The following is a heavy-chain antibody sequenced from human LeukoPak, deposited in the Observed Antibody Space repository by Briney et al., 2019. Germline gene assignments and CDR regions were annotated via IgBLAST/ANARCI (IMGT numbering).Heavy chain of an antibody. V-gene: IGHV3-7*01. D-gene: IGHD4-17*01. Sequence: GGSLRLSCAASGFTFSTYWMSWVRQAPGKGLEWVANIKEDGSEKYYVDSVKGRFTISRDNAKNSLYLQMNSLRDEDTAVYYCARDTLLYADSPDAFDIWGQGTMVTVSS. CDR3: ARDTLLYADSPDAFDI. CDR2: IKEDGSEK. J-gene: IGHJ3*02. CDR1: GFTFSTYW.